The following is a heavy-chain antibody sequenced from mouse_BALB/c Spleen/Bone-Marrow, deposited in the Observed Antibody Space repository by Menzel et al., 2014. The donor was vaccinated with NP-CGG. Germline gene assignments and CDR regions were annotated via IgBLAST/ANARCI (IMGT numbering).Heavy chain of an antibody. J-gene: IGHJ4*01. D-gene: IGHD4-1*01. CDR3: ATGTRAMDY. CDR2: ISSGSSTI. CDR1: GFTFSSFG. V-gene: IGHV5-17*02. Sequence: EVQGVESGGGLVQPGGSRKLSCAASGFTFSSFGMHWVRQAPEKGLEWVAYISSGSSTIYYADTVKGRFTISRDNPKNTLFLQMTSLMSEDTAMYYCATGTRAMDYWGQGTSVTVSS.